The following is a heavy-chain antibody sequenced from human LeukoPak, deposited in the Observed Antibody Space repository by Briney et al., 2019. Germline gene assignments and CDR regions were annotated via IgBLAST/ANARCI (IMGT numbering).Heavy chain of an antibody. V-gene: IGHV4-38-2*02. CDR1: YYSIARGYY. D-gene: IGHD1-26*01. Sequence: PSETLSLTCNVSYYSIARGYYWGWIRQPPGKGLEWIGSIYRDGTTTYNPSLKSRVTISVDTSKNQFSLKLSSVTAADTAVYYCARRRGWELTRRGYDYWGQGTLVTASS. J-gene: IGHJ4*02. CDR3: ARRRGWELTRRGYDY. CDR2: IYRDGTT.